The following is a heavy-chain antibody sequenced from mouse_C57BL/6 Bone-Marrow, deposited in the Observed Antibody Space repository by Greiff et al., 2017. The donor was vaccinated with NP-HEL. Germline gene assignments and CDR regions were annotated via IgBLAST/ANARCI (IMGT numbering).Heavy chain of an antibody. J-gene: IGHJ4*01. Sequence: EVMLVESGGGLVKPGGSLKLSFAASGFTFSDYGMHWVRQAPEKGLEWVAYISSGSSTIYYADTVKGRFTISRDNAKNTLFLQMTSLRSEDTAMYYCAIYDDAMDYWGQGTSVTVSS. CDR2: ISSGSSTI. CDR1: GFTFSDYG. CDR3: AIYDDAMDY. V-gene: IGHV5-17*01. D-gene: IGHD2-12*01.